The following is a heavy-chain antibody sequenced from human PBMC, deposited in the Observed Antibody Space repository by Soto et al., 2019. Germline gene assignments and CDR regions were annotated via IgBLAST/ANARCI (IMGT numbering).Heavy chain of an antibody. J-gene: IGHJ4*02. CDR1: GFTFSSYG. D-gene: IGHD3-10*01. CDR2: ISYDGSNR. Sequence: PWGSMRLSCAASGFTFSSYGIHRVRQAPGKGLEWVAVISYDGSNRYYADSVKGRFTISSDDSKNTLYLQMNSLRAEDTAVYYCAKGGDAYNSFFGYWGQGTPVTVSS. CDR3: AKGGDAYNSFFGY. V-gene: IGHV3-30*18.